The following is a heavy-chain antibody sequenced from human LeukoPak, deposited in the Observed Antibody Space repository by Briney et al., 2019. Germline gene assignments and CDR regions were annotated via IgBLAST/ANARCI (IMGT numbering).Heavy chain of an antibody. V-gene: IGHV3-20*04. CDR1: GFTFDDYG. D-gene: IGHD4-17*01. CDR2: INWNGDRT. CDR3: AREIVTTDNYYYMDV. J-gene: IGHJ6*03. Sequence: GGSLRLSCAASGFTFDDYGMAWVRQAPGKGLEWVSGINWNGDRTGYADSVKGRFTISRDNAKNSLYLQMNSLRVEDTALYYCAREIVTTDNYYYMDVWGKGTTVTVSS.